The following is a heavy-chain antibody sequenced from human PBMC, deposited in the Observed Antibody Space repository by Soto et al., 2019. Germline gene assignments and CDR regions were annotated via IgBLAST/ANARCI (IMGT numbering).Heavy chain of an antibody. Sequence: HPGGSLRLSCAASVSTFSSYSINWVRQSPGKGLEWVSYISSSSSTIYYADSVKGRFTISRDTAKNPLXLQMNSLRDEDTAVYHCARDPGPSHDHYDFWSGYSNYYYYYGMDVWGQGTTVTVSS. V-gene: IGHV3-48*02. CDR1: VSTFSSYS. J-gene: IGHJ6*02. D-gene: IGHD3-3*01. CDR2: ISSSSSTI. CDR3: ARDPGPSHDHYDFWSGYSNYYYYYGMDV.